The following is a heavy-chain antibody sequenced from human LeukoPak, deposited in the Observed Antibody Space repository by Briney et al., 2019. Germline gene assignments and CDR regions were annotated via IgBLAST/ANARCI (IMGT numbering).Heavy chain of an antibody. D-gene: IGHD2-2*03. CDR3: AREWIQYYYYGMDV. J-gene: IGHJ6*02. V-gene: IGHV3-74*01. CDR1: GFTLSSYW. Sequence: GGSLRLSCGASGFTLSSYWMHWVRQAPGKGLVCVSRIKGDGSSTSYAESVKGRFTISRDNAKNTLYLQMNSLRAEDTAVYYCAREWIQYYYYGMDVWGQGTTVTVSS. CDR2: IKGDGSST.